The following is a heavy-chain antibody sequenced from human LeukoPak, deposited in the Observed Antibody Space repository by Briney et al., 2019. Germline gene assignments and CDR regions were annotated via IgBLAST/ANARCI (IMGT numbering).Heavy chain of an antibody. CDR2: IYPGDSDT. CDR3: ARVGTTIYFDH. V-gene: IGHV5-51*01. D-gene: IGHD1-1*01. J-gene: IGHJ4*02. Sequence: GESLKISCKVSGYSFTSYWIGWVRQTPGKGLEWMGIIYPGDSDTRYSPSFQGQFTISADKSISTAYLQWSSLKASDTAMYYCARVGTTIYFDHWGQGTLVTVSS. CDR1: GYSFTSYW.